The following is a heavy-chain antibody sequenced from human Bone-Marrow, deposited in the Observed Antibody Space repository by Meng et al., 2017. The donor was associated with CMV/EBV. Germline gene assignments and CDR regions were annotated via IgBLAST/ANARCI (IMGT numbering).Heavy chain of an antibody. CDR1: GYTFSTYG. Sequence: ASVKVSCKASGYTFSTYGFTWVRQAPGQGLEWMGWSSGYNGNKNYAQKPQGRVTMTTDTSTSTASMELRSLRSDDTDVYYCAGGAGYYDTSGDALAEPLDYWGQGTLVTVSS. CDR2: SSGYNGNK. V-gene: IGHV1-18*01. CDR3: AGGAGYYDTSGDALAEPLDY. J-gene: IGHJ4*02. D-gene: IGHD3-22*01.